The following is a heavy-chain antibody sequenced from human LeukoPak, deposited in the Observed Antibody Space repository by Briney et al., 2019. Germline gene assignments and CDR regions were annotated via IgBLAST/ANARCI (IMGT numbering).Heavy chain of an antibody. J-gene: IGHJ4*02. CDR1: GGSISSGGYS. CDR3: AREVYGGNSGFDY. Sequence: PSETLSLTCAVSGGSISSGGYSWSWIRQPPGKGLEWIGYIYHSGSTYYNPSLKSRVTISVDRSKYQFSLKLSSVTAADTAVYYCAREVYGGNSGFDYWGQGTLVTVSS. CDR2: IYHSGST. V-gene: IGHV4-30-2*01. D-gene: IGHD4-23*01.